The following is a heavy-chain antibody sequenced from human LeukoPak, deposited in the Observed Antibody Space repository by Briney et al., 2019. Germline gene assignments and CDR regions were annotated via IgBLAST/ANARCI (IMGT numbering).Heavy chain of an antibody. CDR3: ARIPLGYSGAYYFDY. V-gene: IGHV4-4*09. D-gene: IGHD5-12*01. CDR2: ISSSGSV. CDR1: RGSISGSIRSYY. Sequence: SETLSLTCTVSRGSISGSIRSYYWSWLRQPPGKGLEWIGYISSSGSVNDNPSLRSRVTISVDTSKNQFFQNLSSVSAADTAVYYCARIPLGYSGAYYFDYWDQGTLVTVSP. J-gene: IGHJ4*02.